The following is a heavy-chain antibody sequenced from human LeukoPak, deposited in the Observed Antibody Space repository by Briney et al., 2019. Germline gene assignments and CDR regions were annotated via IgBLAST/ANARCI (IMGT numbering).Heavy chain of an antibody. V-gene: IGHV3-7*01. Sequence: GGSLRLSCAASGFRLSDYWMTWVRQAPGKALEWVANIRQDGREKYYWDSVKGRFTISRDNAKDSVSLQMNSLRAEDTAIYYCVRDTGGSGSYPDYWGQGTLVTVSS. J-gene: IGHJ4*02. D-gene: IGHD1-26*01. CDR1: GFRLSDYW. CDR2: IRQDGREK. CDR3: VRDTGGSGSYPDY.